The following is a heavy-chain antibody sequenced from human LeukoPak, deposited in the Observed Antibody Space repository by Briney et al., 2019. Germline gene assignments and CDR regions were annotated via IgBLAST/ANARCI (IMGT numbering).Heavy chain of an antibody. Sequence: ASVKVSCKASGGTLRSYAISWVRQAPGQGLEWMGGTIPIFGTATYAQRFQGRVTITTDESGSTAYMELNSLRSDDTAVYYCVREGEPQTFAYWGQGTLVTVSS. D-gene: IGHD3-16*01. CDR2: TIPIFGTA. V-gene: IGHV1-69*05. J-gene: IGHJ4*02. CDR3: VREGEPQTFAY. CDR1: GGTLRSYA.